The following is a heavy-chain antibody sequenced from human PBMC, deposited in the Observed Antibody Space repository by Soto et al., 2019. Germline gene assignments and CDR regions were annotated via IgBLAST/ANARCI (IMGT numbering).Heavy chain of an antibody. CDR2: IWYDGSNK. D-gene: IGHD5-12*01. CDR1: GFTFSSYG. CDR3: ARVKSGYDSGAFDI. J-gene: IGHJ3*02. Sequence: GGSLRLSCAASGFTFSSYGMHWVRQAPGKGLEWVAVIWYDGSNKYYADSVKGRFTISRDNSKNTLYLQMNSLRAEDTAVYYCARVKSGYDSGAFDIWGQGTMVTVSS. V-gene: IGHV3-33*01.